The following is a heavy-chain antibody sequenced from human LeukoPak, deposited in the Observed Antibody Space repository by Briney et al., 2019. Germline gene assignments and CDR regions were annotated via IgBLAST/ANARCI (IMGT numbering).Heavy chain of an antibody. CDR2: MNPNSGNT. D-gene: IGHD3-9*01. V-gene: IGHV1-8*01. CDR3: ARGSRYYDILTGPYYFDY. J-gene: IGHJ4*02. Sequence: ASVKVSCKASGYTFTSYDINWVRQATGQGLEWMGWMNPNSGNTGYAQKFQGRVTITADESTSTAYMELSSLRSEDTAVYYCARGSRYYDILTGPYYFDYWGQGTLVTVSS. CDR1: GYTFTSYD.